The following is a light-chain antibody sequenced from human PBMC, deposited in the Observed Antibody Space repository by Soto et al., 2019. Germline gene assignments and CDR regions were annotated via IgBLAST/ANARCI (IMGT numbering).Light chain of an antibody. J-gene: IGKJ5*01. CDR3: QQRRSWQVT. CDR2: GAS. V-gene: IGKV3D-20*02. CDR1: QSVSSNY. Sequence: VVTLSPGTLSLSKGERATLSCRASQSVSSNYLAWYQQKPGQAPRLLIYGASSRATGIPDRFSGSGSGTEFTLTISSLEPEDFAVYYCQQRRSWQVTFGQGTRLEIK.